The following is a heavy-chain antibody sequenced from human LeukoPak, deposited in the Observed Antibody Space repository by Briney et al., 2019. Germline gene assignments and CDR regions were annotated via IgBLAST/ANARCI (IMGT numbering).Heavy chain of an antibody. D-gene: IGHD5-24*01. Sequence: PSETLSLTCAVYGGSLSGYYWSWIRQPPGKGLEWIGYIYYSGSTNYNPSLKSRVTISVDTSKNQFSLKLSSVTAADTAVYYCASTNGYNPNWGQGTLVTASS. J-gene: IGHJ4*02. CDR3: ASTNGYNPN. CDR1: GGSLSGYY. V-gene: IGHV4-59*01. CDR2: IYYSGST.